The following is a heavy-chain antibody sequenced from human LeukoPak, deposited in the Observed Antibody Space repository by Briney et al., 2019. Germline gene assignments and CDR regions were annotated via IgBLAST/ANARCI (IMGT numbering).Heavy chain of an antibody. CDR1: GYTFTSYG. CDR2: ISAYNGNT. Sequence: ASVKVSCKASGYTFTSYGISWVRQAPGQGLEWMGWISAYNGNTNYAQKLQGRVTMTTDTSTSTAYMELRSLRSDDTAVCYCARDGLEYYYDSSGYYFSDYWGQGTLVTVSP. J-gene: IGHJ4*02. D-gene: IGHD3-22*01. V-gene: IGHV1-18*01. CDR3: ARDGLEYYYDSSGYYFSDY.